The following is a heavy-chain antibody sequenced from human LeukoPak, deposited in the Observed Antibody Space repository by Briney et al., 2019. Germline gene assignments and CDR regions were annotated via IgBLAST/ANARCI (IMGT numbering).Heavy chain of an antibody. CDR3: ARLYGP. CDR2: IYYSGTT. J-gene: IGHJ5*02. Sequence: SETLSLTCTVSGVSTSSGGYYWSWIRRHPGEGLEWIGFIYYSGTTYYNPSLKSRVTISVDTSKNQFSLKLSSVTAADTAVYYCARLYGPWGQGTLVTVSS. D-gene: IGHD3-10*01. V-gene: IGHV4-31*03. CDR1: GVSTSSGGYY.